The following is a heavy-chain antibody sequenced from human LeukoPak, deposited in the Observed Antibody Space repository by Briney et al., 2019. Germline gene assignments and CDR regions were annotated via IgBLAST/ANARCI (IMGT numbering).Heavy chain of an antibody. CDR1: GGSFSDYS. CDR2: IDHSGST. Sequence: PSETLSLTCAVYGGSFSDYSWTWIRQPPGKGLEWIGEIDHSGSTNYNPSLKSRVTISVDTSKNQFSLKLSSVTAADTTVYYCARVSTSPHYYYYMDVWGKGTTVTVSS. V-gene: IGHV4-34*01. J-gene: IGHJ6*03. CDR3: ARVSTSPHYYYYMDV. D-gene: IGHD2-2*01.